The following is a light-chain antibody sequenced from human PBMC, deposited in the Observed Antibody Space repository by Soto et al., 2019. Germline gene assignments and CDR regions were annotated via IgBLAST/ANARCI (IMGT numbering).Light chain of an antibody. Sequence: EIVLTQSPATLSLSPGERATLSCRASQSVSSYLAWYQQKPGQAPRLLIYGASTRATGIPARFSGSGSGTEFTLTISSLQSEDFAVYYCQQYSIWRTFGQGTKVEIK. CDR2: GAS. V-gene: IGKV3-15*01. CDR1: QSVSSY. CDR3: QQYSIWRT. J-gene: IGKJ1*01.